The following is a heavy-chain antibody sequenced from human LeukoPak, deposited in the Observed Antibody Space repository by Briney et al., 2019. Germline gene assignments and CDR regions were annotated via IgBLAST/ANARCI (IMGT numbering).Heavy chain of an antibody. J-gene: IGHJ5*02. D-gene: IGHD6-13*01. Sequence: ASVKVSCKASGGIFSSNAISWVRQAPGQGLEWMGGIIPIFGSANYAQKFQGRVTITADESTSTAYMELSSLRSEDTAVYYCAFARPGIAAAGTWFDPWGQGTLVTVSS. CDR2: IIPIFGSA. V-gene: IGHV1-69*13. CDR1: GGIFSSNA. CDR3: AFARPGIAAAGTWFDP.